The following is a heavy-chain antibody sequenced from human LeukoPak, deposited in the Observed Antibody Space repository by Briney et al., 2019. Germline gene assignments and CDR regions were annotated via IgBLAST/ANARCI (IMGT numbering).Heavy chain of an antibody. Sequence: PGGSLRLSCAASGFTFSSYDMHWVRQAPGKGLEWVSAIGTAGDTYYPGSVKGRFTISRENAKNSLYLQMNSLRAGDTAVYYCARAVAGLNFDYWGQGTLVTVSS. CDR1: GFTFSSYD. CDR3: ARAVAGLNFDY. V-gene: IGHV3-13*01. J-gene: IGHJ4*02. D-gene: IGHD6-19*01. CDR2: IGTAGDT.